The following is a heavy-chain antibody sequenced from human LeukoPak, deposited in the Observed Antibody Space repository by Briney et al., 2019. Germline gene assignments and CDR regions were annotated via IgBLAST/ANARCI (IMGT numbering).Heavy chain of an antibody. CDR3: ARDLTARGSFDY. CDR1: GVSVTNY. Sequence: LETLSLTCSVSGVSVTNYWSWVRQPAGKRLEWIGRNYPTGDTIYNPSLKSRVTMSVDMSKNHLSLKLTSVTAADAAVYYCARDLTARGSFDYWGQGILVSVSS. CDR2: NYPTGDT. J-gene: IGHJ4*02. D-gene: IGHD3-16*01. V-gene: IGHV4-4*07.